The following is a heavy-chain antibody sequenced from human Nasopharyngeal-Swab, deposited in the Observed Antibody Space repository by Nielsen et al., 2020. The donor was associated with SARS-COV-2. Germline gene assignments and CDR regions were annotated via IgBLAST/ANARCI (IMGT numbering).Heavy chain of an antibody. Sequence: GGSLRLSCTVSGFTFSSYGMVWVRQARGKGLEWVAVIWSDGSYKYYGDSVKGRFTISRDNSKNTLYLEMNNLRVEDTAVYYCARDRVGWLQLSPDAFDIWGQGTMVTVSS. D-gene: IGHD5-24*01. CDR3: ARDRVGWLQLSPDAFDI. CDR2: IWSDGSYK. J-gene: IGHJ3*02. CDR1: GFTFSSYG. V-gene: IGHV3-33*01.